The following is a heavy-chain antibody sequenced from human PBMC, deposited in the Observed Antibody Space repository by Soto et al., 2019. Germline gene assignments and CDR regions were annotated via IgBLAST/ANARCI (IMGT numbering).Heavy chain of an antibody. Sequence: EVQLVESRGGFVEPGGALRLACAASGFTFSAAWMSWVRQAPGKGLEWVGRIKSETDGGATDYAAPVKGRFTLSREDSKNRLYLQMDSLTTEDTAVYYCTTVVGYYDLGSNYYYYYMDVCGKGTTVTVSS. D-gene: IGHD3-3*01. V-gene: IGHV3-15*01. CDR3: TTVVGYYDLGSNYYYYYMDV. CDR2: IKSETDGGAT. J-gene: IGHJ6*03. CDR1: GFTFSAAW.